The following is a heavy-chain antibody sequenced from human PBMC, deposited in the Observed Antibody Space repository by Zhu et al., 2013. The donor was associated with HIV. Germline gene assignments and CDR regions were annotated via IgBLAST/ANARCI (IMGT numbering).Heavy chain of an antibody. V-gene: IGHV4-59*01. CDR1: GGSISSYY. CDR2: IYYSGST. Sequence: QVQLQESGPGLVKPSETLSLTCTVSGGSISSYYWSWIRQPPGKGLEWIGYIYYSGSTNYNPSLKSRVTISVDTSKNQFSLKLSSVTAADTAVYYCVRGRGSGSYYLFDYWGQGTLVHRLL. D-gene: IGHD1-26*01. CDR3: VRGRGSGSYYLFDY. J-gene: IGHJ4*02.